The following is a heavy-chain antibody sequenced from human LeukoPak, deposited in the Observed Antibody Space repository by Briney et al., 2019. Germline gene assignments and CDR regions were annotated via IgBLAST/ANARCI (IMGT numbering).Heavy chain of an antibody. V-gene: IGHV3-9*01. Sequence: PGGSLGLSCAASGFTFDDYAMHWVRQAPGKGLEWVSGISWNSGSIGYADSVKGRFTISRDNAKNSLYLQMNSLRAEDTALYYCAKVLSDYYDSSGAFDIWGQGTMVTVSS. CDR1: GFTFDDYA. J-gene: IGHJ3*02. D-gene: IGHD3-22*01. CDR3: AKVLSDYYDSSGAFDI. CDR2: ISWNSGSI.